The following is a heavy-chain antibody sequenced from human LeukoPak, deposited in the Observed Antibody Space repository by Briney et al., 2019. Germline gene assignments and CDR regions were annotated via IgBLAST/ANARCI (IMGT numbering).Heavy chain of an antibody. Sequence: SQTLSLTCTVSGVSISSGSYYWSWIRQPAGKGLEWIGRIYTSGSTNYNPSLKSRVTISVDTSKNQFSLKLSSVTAADTAVYYCASGYYYGSGSYYNLDYWGQGTLVTVSS. CDR1: GVSISSGSYY. V-gene: IGHV4-61*02. CDR2: IYTSGST. CDR3: ASGYYYGSGSYYNLDY. J-gene: IGHJ4*02. D-gene: IGHD3-10*01.